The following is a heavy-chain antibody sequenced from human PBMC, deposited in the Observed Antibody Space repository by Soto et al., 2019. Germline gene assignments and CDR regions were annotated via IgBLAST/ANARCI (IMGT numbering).Heavy chain of an antibody. CDR3: AREKSGYYDY. CDR2: MNPNSDNT. CDR1: GYTFTNYA. J-gene: IGHJ4*02. D-gene: IGHD3-3*01. V-gene: IGHV1-8*02. Sequence: ASVKVSCKASGYTFTNYAMHWVRQATGQGLEWMGWMNPNSDNTGYAQKFQGRVTMTRNTSISTAYMELSSLRSEDTAVYYCAREKSGYYDYWGQGTLVTVSS.